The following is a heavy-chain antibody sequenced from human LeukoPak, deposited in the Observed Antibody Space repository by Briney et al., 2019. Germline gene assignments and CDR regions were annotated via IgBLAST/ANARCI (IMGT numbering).Heavy chain of an antibody. CDR2: IYPGDSDT. J-gene: IGHJ4*02. CDR3: ARLRGSYYDFWSGFDY. Sequence: GESLKISCKGSGYSFTSYWIGWVRQMPGKGLEWMGIIYPGDSDTRYSPSFQGQVTISADKSISTAYLQWSSLKASDTAMYYCARLRGSYYDFWSGFDYWGQGTLVTVSS. CDR1: GYSFTSYW. D-gene: IGHD3-3*01. V-gene: IGHV5-51*01.